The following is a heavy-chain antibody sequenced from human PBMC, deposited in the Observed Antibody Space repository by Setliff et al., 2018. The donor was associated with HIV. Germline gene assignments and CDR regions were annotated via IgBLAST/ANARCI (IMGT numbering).Heavy chain of an antibody. V-gene: IGHV4-61*01. J-gene: IGHJ3*02. CDR1: GGSVGSGSYY. CDR2: IYYSGST. Sequence: KTSETLSLTCSVSGGSVGSGSYYWSWIRQSPGKGLEWLGYIYYSGSTTYNPSLRSRVTISIDTSKNQFSLNLRSVTAADTAVYYCARAEMATIVAFDIWGQGTMVTVSS. CDR3: ARAEMATIVAFDI. D-gene: IGHD5-12*01.